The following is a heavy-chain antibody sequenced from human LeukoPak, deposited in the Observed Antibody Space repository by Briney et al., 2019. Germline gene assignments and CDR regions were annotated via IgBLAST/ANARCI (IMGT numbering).Heavy chain of an antibody. CDR1: GGSISSYY. D-gene: IGHD3-16*02. CDR3: ARVKITFGGVIAYFDY. V-gene: IGHV4-59*01. J-gene: IGHJ4*02. CDR2: IYYSGST. Sequence: PSETLSLTCTVSGGSISSYYWSWIRQPPGKGLEWIGYIYYSGSTNYNPSLKSRATISVDTSKNQFSLKLSSVTAADTAVYYCARVKITFGGVIAYFDYWGQGTLVTVSS.